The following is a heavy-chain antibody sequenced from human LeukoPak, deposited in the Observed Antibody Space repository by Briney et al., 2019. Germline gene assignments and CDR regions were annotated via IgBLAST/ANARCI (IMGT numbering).Heavy chain of an antibody. D-gene: IGHD2-2*01. CDR1: GGSFSGYY. J-gene: IGHJ5*02. V-gene: IGHV4-34*01. CDR3: ARRVYWRSIGGVVPAAMRGSWFDP. CDR2: INHSGST. Sequence: SETLSLTCAVYGGSFSGYYWSWIRQPPGKGLEWIGEINHSGSTNYNPSLKSRVTISVDTSKNQFSLKLSSVTAADTAVYYCARRVYWRSIGGVVPAAMRGSWFDPWGQGTLVTVSS.